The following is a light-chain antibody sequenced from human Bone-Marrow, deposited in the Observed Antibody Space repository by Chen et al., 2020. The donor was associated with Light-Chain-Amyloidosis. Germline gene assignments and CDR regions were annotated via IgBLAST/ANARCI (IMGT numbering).Light chain of an antibody. CDR2: DDS. Sequence: SYVLTQPSSVSVAPGQTATIACGGNNIGSTRVHWYQQTPGQAPLLVVYDDSDRPSGIPERLSGSDSGNTATLSSSRVEAGEEADYYCQVWDRSSDRPVFGGGTKLTVL. V-gene: IGLV3-21*02. J-gene: IGLJ3*02. CDR1: NIGSTR. CDR3: QVWDRSSDRPV.